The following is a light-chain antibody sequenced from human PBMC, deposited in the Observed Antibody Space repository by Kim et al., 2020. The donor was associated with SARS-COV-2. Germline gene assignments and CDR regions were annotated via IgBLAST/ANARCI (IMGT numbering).Light chain of an antibody. J-gene: IGLJ1*01. CDR2: EVS. V-gene: IGLV2-8*01. CDR3: SSYAGSDNYV. Sequence: QSALTQPPSASGSPGQSVTISCTGTSSDIGDYNLVSWYQQHPGKAPKLMIYEVSKRPSGVPDRFSGSKSGNTASLTVSGLQAEDEADYYCSSYAGSDNYVFGTGTKVTVL. CDR1: SSDIGDYNL.